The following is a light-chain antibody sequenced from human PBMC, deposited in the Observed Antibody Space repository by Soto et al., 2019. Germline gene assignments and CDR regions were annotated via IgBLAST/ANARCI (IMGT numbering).Light chain of an antibody. CDR3: QQYNNGTST. CDR2: AAS. V-gene: IGKV3-15*01. Sequence: EILMAQCPATLSVSPVERAILSCRASQNILXNLALDHHKSGQAPRLLIDAASTRATGIPARCSGSGSAKEFTLTISSLQSEYFEIYYCQQYNNGTSTFGQGTRLEI. J-gene: IGKJ5*01. CDR1: QNILXN.